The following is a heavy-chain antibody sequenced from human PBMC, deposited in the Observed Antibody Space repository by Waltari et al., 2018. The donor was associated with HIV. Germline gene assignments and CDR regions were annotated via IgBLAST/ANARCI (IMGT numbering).Heavy chain of an antibody. Sequence: EVQLVESGGGLVQPGGSLRLSCAASGFTFSDHYMDWVRQAPGKGLEGVGRTRNKANSYTTEYAASVKGRVTIARDESKNSLYLQMNSLKTEDTAVYYWASSDYGSGSPDVDVWGQGTTVTVSS. CDR1: GFTFSDHY. J-gene: IGHJ6*01. CDR3: ASSDYGSGSPDVDV. V-gene: IGHV3-72*01. CDR2: TRNKANSYTT. D-gene: IGHD3-10*01.